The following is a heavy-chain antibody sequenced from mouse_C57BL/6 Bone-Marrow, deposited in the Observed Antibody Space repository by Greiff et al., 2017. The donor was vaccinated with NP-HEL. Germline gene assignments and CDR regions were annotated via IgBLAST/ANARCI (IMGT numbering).Heavy chain of an antibody. D-gene: IGHD1-1*01. CDR2: ISYSGST. Sequence: DVKLQESGPGMVKPSQSLSLTCTVTGYSITSGYDWHWIRHFPGNKLEWMGYISYSGSTNYNPSLKSRISITHDTSKNHFFLKLNSVTTEDTATYYCARGDYGSLFDYWGQGTTLTVSS. J-gene: IGHJ2*01. CDR1: GYSITSGYD. CDR3: ARGDYGSLFDY. V-gene: IGHV3-1*01.